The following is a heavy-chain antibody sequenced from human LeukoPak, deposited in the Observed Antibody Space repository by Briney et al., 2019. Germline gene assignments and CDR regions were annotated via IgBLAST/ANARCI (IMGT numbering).Heavy chain of an antibody. J-gene: IGHJ4*02. CDR2: MYYTGST. CDR1: GASIRSGDYY. V-gene: IGHV4-39*01. CDR3: ARRSGLVGDPARFDF. D-gene: IGHD3-16*01. Sequence: PSQTLSLTCTVSGASIRSGDYYWSWIRQPPGKGLEYIASMYYTGSTYYNPSLKSRVTMSVDTSKNQFSLKLSSVTAADTAVYYCARRSGLVGDPARFDFWGQGALVTVSS.